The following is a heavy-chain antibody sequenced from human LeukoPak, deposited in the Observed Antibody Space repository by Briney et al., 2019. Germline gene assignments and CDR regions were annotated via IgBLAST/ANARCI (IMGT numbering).Heavy chain of an antibody. CDR1: GYTFTGYY. Sequence: SVKVSCKASGYTFTGYYMHWVRQAPGQGLEWMGGIIPIFGTANYAQKFQGRVTITADESTSTAYMELSSLRSEDTAVYYCARDYAIDDAFDIWGQGTMVTVSS. CDR3: ARDYAIDDAFDI. CDR2: IIPIFGTA. D-gene: IGHD2/OR15-2a*01. V-gene: IGHV1-69*13. J-gene: IGHJ3*02.